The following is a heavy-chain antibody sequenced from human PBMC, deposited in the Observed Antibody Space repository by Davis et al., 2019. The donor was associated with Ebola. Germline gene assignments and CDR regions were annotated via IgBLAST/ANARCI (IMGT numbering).Heavy chain of an antibody. D-gene: IGHD3-22*01. CDR1: GFTFSSYS. CDR3: AKEAMRYYDSSGYYRD. CDR2: ISGSGGST. V-gene: IGHV3-23*01. Sequence: GESLKISCAASGFTFSSYSMNWVRQAPGKGLEWVSAISGSGGSTYYADSVKGRFTISRDNSKNTLYLQMNSLRAEDTAVYYCAKEAMRYYDSSGYYRDWGQGTLVTVSS. J-gene: IGHJ4*02.